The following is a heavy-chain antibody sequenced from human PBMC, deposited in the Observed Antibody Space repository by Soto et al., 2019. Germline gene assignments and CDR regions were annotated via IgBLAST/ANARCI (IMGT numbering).Heavy chain of an antibody. D-gene: IGHD1-26*01. J-gene: IGHJ4*02. CDR3: ARDSGSSCLDY. CDR1: GYTFTNYY. V-gene: IGHV1-46*01. Sequence: QVRLVQSGAEVKKPGASVKVSCKASGYTFTNYYIHCVRQAPGQGLEWMAIINPSGGSTTYAQKFQGRVTMTRDTSASTIYMELSSLGSDDTAVYYCARDSGSSCLDYWGQGTLVTVSS. CDR2: INPSGGST.